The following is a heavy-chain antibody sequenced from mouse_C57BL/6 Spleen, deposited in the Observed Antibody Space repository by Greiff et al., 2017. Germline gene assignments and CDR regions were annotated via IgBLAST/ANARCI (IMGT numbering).Heavy chain of an antibody. CDR3: ARRYYYGSSSYDFDY. CDR1: GYTFTSYG. J-gene: IGHJ2*01. CDR2: IYPRSGNT. D-gene: IGHD1-1*01. Sequence: VHLVESGAELARPGASVKLSCKASGYTFTSYGISWVKQRTGQGLEWIGEIYPRSGNTYYNEKFKGKATLTADKSSSTAYMELRSLTSEDSAVYFCARRYYYGSSSYDFDYWGQGTTLTVSS. V-gene: IGHV1-81*01.